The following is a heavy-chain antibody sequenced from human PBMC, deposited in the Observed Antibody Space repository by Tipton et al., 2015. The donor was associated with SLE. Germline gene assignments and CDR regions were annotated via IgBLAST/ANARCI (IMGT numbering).Heavy chain of an antibody. D-gene: IGHD2-2*01. CDR3: ARGNLGVVVPAAPSYYYYGMDV. Sequence: SLRLSCAASGFTFSDYYMNWIRQAPGKGLEWVSYISSSSSYTNYADSVKGRFTISRDNAKNSLYLQMSSLRAEDTAVYYCARGNLGVVVPAAPSYYYYGMDVWGQGTTVTVSS. CDR1: GFTFSDYY. CDR2: ISSSSSYT. J-gene: IGHJ6*02. V-gene: IGHV3-11*06.